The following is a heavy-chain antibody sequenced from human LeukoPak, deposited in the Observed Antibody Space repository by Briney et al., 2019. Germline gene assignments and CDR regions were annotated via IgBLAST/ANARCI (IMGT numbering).Heavy chain of an antibody. CDR1: GGSLSGYY. CDR2: INHSGST. CDR3: ARDRYYYDSSGYSRFDY. V-gene: IGHV4-34*01. D-gene: IGHD3-22*01. J-gene: IGHJ4*02. Sequence: SETLSLTCAVSGGSLSGYYWTWIRQPPGKGLEWIGEINHSGSTNYNPSLKSRVTISVDTSRKQFFLRLSSVAAADTAVYYCARDRYYYDSSGYSRFDYWGQGTLVTVSS.